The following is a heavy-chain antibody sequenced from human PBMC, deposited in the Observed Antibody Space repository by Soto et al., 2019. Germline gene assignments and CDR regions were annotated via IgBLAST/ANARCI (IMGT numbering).Heavy chain of an antibody. V-gene: IGHV5-51*01. CDR3: ARQVAVTIDAFDI. D-gene: IGHD2-21*02. CDR2: IYPGDSAT. CDR1: GYSFTNYW. J-gene: IGHJ3*02. Sequence: GESLKISCKGSGYSFTNYWIGWVRQMPGKGLEWMGIIYPGDSATRYSPSFQGQATIAVHKSISTAYLQWSSLKASDTAMYFCARQVAVTIDAFDIWGQGTMVTVSS.